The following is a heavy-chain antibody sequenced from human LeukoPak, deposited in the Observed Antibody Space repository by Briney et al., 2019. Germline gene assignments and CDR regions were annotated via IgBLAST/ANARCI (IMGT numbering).Heavy chain of an antibody. J-gene: IGHJ4*02. V-gene: IGHV4-34*01. CDR2: INHSGST. D-gene: IGHD5-12*01. CDR3: ARGAGIEATTGHFDY. Sequence: SETLSLTCAVYGGSFSGYYWSWIRQPPGKGLEWIGEINHSGSTNYNPSLKSRVTISVDTSKNQFSLKLSSVTAADTAVYYCARGAGIEATTGHFDYWGQGTLVTVSS. CDR1: GGSFSGYY.